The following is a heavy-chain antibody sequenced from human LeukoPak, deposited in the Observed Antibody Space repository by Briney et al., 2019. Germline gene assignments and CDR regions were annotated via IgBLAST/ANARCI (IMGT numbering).Heavy chain of an antibody. CDR1: GFTVSSNY. D-gene: IGHD1-26*01. CDR3: AKESTYSGSYFRSIRYYYYGMDV. J-gene: IGHJ6*02. CDR2: IYSGGST. V-gene: IGHV3-53*05. Sequence: GGSLRLSCAASGFTVSSNYMSWVRQAPGKGLEWVSVIYSGGSTYYADSVKGRFTISRDNSKNTLYLQMNSLRAEDTAVYYCAKESTYSGSYFRSIRYYYYGMDVWGQGTTVTVSS.